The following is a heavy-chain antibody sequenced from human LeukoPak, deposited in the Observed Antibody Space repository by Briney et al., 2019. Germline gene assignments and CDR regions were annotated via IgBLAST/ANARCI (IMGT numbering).Heavy chain of an antibody. CDR1: GFNFSLYS. CDR3: ARDPARPPRHYMDV. J-gene: IGHJ6*03. CDR2: ISSGSDTL. V-gene: IGHV3-48*01. Sequence: GGSLRLSCAASGFNFSLYSMNWVRQAPGKGLEWISYISSGSDTLYYAEAVKGRFTVSRDNAKNSLYLQMNSLRAEDSAMYYCARDPARPPRHYMDVWGKGTTVTVSS.